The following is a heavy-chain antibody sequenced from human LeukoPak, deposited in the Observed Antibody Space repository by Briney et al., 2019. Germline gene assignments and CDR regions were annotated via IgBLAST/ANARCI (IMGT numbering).Heavy chain of an antibody. J-gene: IGHJ4*02. CDR3: ARDNPSGGSSGWTGLDY. CDR2: IWYDGSNK. CDR1: GLTFSSYG. Sequence: GGSLRLSCAASGLTFSSYGMHWVHQAPGKGLEWVAVIWYDGSNKNYVDPVKGRFTISRDNSKNTLYLEMKSLRAEDTAVYYCARDNPSGGSSGWTGLDYWGQGTLVTVSS. D-gene: IGHD6-19*01. V-gene: IGHV3-33*01.